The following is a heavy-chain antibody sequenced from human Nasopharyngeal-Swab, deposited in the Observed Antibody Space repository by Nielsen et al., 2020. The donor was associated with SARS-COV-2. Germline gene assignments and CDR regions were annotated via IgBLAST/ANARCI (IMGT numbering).Heavy chain of an antibody. CDR2: INGNSRSI. V-gene: IGHV3-23*01. Sequence: AGSLTLSCAVSGFTISTNALTWGRHAPGQGLVWVSGINGNSRSITYADSVKGRFTISRDNSKNTVSLQMNSLSVEDSGLYFCAKELYDLSRALDQWGQGTLVTVSS. CDR3: AKELYDLSRALDQ. J-gene: IGHJ4*02. CDR1: GFTISTNA. D-gene: IGHD3-3*01.